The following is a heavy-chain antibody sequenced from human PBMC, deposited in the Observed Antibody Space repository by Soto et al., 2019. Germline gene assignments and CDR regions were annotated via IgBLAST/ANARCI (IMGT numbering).Heavy chain of an antibody. Sequence: QVQLQESGPGLVKPSQTLSLTCTVSGGSISSGGYYWSWIRQHPGKGLEWLGYIYYSGRTYYNPSLRSRVTISVDTSKNQFSLKLSSVTAADTAVYYCARYPIRDDSSGYYSSDAFDIWGQGTMVTVSS. CDR1: GGSISSGGYY. V-gene: IGHV4-31*03. D-gene: IGHD3-22*01. J-gene: IGHJ3*02. CDR3: ARYPIRDDSSGYYSSDAFDI. CDR2: IYYSGRT.